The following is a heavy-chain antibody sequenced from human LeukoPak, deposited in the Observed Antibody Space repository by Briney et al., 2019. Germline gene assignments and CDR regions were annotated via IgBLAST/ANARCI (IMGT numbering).Heavy chain of an antibody. CDR3: ARDPAEADC. V-gene: IGHV3-21*06. CDR1: GFTFSGYA. J-gene: IGHJ4*02. Sequence: PGGSLRLSCAASGFTFSGYAMNWVRQAPGKGLEWVSSINGGGNTFYADSVKGRFAISRDNAKNSSYLQMNGLRAEDTAVYYCARDPAEADCWGQGTLVTVSS. CDR2: INGGGNT.